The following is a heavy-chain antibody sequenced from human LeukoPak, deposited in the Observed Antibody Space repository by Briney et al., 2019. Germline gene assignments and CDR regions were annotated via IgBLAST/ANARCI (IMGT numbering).Heavy chain of an antibody. Sequence: SETLSLTCTVSGYSISSGYYWGWIRQPPGKGLEWIGSIYHSGSTYYNPSLKSRVTISVDTSKNQFSLKLSSVTAADTAVYYCARDPHYYDSSGYKYWGQGTLVTVSS. D-gene: IGHD3-22*01. J-gene: IGHJ4*02. CDR2: IYHSGST. CDR1: GYSISSGYY. V-gene: IGHV4-38-2*02. CDR3: ARDPHYYDSSGYKY.